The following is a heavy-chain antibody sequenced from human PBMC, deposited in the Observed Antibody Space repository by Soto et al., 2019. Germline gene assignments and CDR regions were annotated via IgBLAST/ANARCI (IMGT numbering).Heavy chain of an antibody. V-gene: IGHV1-24*01. Sequence: GASVKVSCKVSGYTLTELSMHWVRQAPGKGLEWMGGFDPEDGETIYAQKFQGRVTMTEDTSTDTAYMELSSLRSEDTAVYYCATHYDYYGAFDIWGQGTMVTVSS. J-gene: IGHJ3*02. CDR2: FDPEDGET. D-gene: IGHD1-26*01. CDR1: GYTLTELS. CDR3: ATHYDYYGAFDI.